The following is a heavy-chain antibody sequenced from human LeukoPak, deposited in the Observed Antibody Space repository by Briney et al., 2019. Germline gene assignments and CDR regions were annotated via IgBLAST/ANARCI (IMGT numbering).Heavy chain of an antibody. D-gene: IGHD5-24*01. V-gene: IGHV4-59*08. CDR1: GGSISSYY. J-gene: IGHJ4*02. CDR2: IYYSGST. CDR3: ARSYMATMPFDY. Sequence: SETLSLTCTVSGGSISSYYWSWIRHPPGKGLEWIGYIYYSGSTNYNPSLKSRVTISVDTSKNQFSLKLSSVTAADTAVYYCARSYMATMPFDYWGQGTLVTVSS.